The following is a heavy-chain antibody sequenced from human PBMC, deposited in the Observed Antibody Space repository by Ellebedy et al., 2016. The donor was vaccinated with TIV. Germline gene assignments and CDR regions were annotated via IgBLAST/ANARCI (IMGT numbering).Heavy chain of an antibody. V-gene: IGHV3-7*03. CDR1: GFTFSNYW. J-gene: IGHJ4*02. Sequence: PGGSLRLSCAVSGFTFSNYWMTWVRQAPGKGPECVANIKQDGSEKYYVDSVKGRFTISRDNAKNSLYLQMNSLRAEDTAVYFCARSRGVSYWGQGTLVTVSS. D-gene: IGHD2-8*01. CDR2: IKQDGSEK. CDR3: ARSRGVSY.